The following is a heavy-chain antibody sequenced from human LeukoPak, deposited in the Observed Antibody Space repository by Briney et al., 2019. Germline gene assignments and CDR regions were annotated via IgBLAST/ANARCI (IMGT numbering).Heavy chain of an antibody. V-gene: IGHV4-30-2*01. J-gene: IGHJ3*02. CDR1: GGSISSSGYS. CDR2: IYHSGST. Sequence: SETLSLTCAVSGGSISSSGYSCSWIRQPPGKGLDWIGYIYHSGSTYYNPSLKRRVTISVDRSKNQFSLKLSSVTAAATAAYYCARGITMVRGLSHDAFDIWGQGTIVTVSS. CDR3: ARGITMVRGLSHDAFDI. D-gene: IGHD3-10*01.